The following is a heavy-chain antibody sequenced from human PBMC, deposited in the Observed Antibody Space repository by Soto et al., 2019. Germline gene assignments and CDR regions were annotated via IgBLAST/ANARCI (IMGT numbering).Heavy chain of an antibody. CDR1: GFTFSGYA. D-gene: IGHD4-17*01. CDR3: EKNRRRVTTSWHFDY. J-gene: IGHJ4*02. V-gene: IGHV3-23*01. Sequence: GGSLRLSCAASGFTFSGYAMSWVRQAPGKGLEWVSVIHGGGNSAYYADSVKGRFTISRDNSKNTLYLQMSSLRGEDTAVYYCEKNRRRVTTSWHFDYWGQGTLVTVS. CDR2: IHGGGNSA.